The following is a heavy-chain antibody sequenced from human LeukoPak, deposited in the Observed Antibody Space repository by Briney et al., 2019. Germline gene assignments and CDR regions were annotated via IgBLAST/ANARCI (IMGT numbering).Heavy chain of an antibody. D-gene: IGHD2-15*01. Sequence: SETLSLTCTVSGGSISSGGYYWSWIRQHPGKGLEWIGYIYYSGSTYYNPSPKSRVTISVDTSKNQFSLKLSSVTAADTAVYYCARLVVAATPYYYYYYGMDVWGQGTTVTVSS. CDR3: ARLVVAATPYYYYYYGMDV. J-gene: IGHJ6*02. CDR1: GGSISSGGYY. CDR2: IYYSGST. V-gene: IGHV4-31*03.